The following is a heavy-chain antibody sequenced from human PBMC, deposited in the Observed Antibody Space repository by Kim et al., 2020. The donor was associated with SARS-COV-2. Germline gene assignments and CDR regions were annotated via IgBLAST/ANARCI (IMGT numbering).Heavy chain of an antibody. J-gene: IGHJ4*02. V-gene: IGHV3-9*01. CDR2: ISWNSGSI. CDR1: GFTFDDYA. D-gene: IGHD2-21*02. Sequence: GGSLRLSCAASGFTFDDYAMHWVRQAPGKGLEWVSGISWNSGSIGYADSVKGRFTISRDNAKNSLYLQMNSLRAEDTALYYCAKDQRELLVATFDYWGQGTLVTVSS. CDR3: AKDQRELLVATFDY.